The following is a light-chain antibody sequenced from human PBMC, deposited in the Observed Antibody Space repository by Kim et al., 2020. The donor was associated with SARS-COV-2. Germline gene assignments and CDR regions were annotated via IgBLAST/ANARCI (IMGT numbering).Light chain of an antibody. Sequence: EIVLTQSPGTLSLSPGERATLSCRASQSVKSNYLAWYQQKPGQAPRLLIYVASSRATGIPDRFSGRGSGTDFTLTISRLEPEDFAVYYCQQYDSLPWTFGPGTKVDIK. J-gene: IGKJ1*01. CDR2: VAS. CDR1: QSVKSNY. CDR3: QQYDSLPWT. V-gene: IGKV3-20*01.